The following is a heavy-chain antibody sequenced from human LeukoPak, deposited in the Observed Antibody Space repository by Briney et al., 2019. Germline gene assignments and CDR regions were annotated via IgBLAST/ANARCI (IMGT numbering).Heavy chain of an antibody. Sequence: AASVKVSCKVSGYTLTELSMHWVRQAPGKGLEWMGGFDPEDGEIIYAQKFQGRVTMTEDASTDTAYMELSSLRSEDTAVYYCATYYDFWSGYYSSRSFDYWGQGTLVTVSS. CDR2: FDPEDGEI. CDR1: GYTLTELS. J-gene: IGHJ4*02. D-gene: IGHD3-3*01. CDR3: ATYYDFWSGYYSSRSFDY. V-gene: IGHV1-24*01.